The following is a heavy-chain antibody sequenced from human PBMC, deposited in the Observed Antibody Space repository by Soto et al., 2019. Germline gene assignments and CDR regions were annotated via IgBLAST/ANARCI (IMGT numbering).Heavy chain of an antibody. V-gene: IGHV1-69*12. CDR1: GGTFTSYA. CDR2: INPIFGTA. Sequence: QVQLVQSGAEVKKPGSSVNVSCKASGGTFTSYAISWVRQAPGQGLEWMGGINPIFGTADYAQKFQGRVTITADESTSTAYKELSSLISEDTAVYYCATQGLTSYYYSGIDVWGQGTTVTVSS. D-gene: IGHD3-22*01. CDR3: ATQGLTSYYYSGIDV. J-gene: IGHJ6*02.